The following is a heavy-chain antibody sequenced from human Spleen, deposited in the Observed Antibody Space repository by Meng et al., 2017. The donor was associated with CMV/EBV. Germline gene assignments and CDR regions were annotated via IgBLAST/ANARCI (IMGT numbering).Heavy chain of an antibody. CDR3: ASDRTMRGVTLYYFDY. V-gene: IGHV1-2*02. Sequence: ASVKVSCKVSGKILSKSSIHWVRQAPGKGLEWMGWIDPNSGGTSYAQKFQGRVTMTRDTSISTANMELSRLTSDDTAVYYCASDRTMRGVTLYYFDYWGQGTPVTVSS. J-gene: IGHJ4*02. D-gene: IGHD3-16*01. CDR2: IDPNSGGT. CDR1: GKILSKSS.